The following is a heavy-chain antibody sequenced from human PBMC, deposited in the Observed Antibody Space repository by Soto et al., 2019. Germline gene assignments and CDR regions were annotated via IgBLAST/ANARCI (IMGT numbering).Heavy chain of an antibody. CDR1: GFTFSSYS. J-gene: IGHJ4*02. D-gene: IGHD1-26*01. CDR2: ISSSSSYI. V-gene: IGHV3-21*01. CDR3: ARTGSPATGPDY. Sequence: GGSLRLSCAASGFTFSSYSMNWVRQAPGKGLEWVSSISSSSSYIYYADSVKGRFTISRDNAKNSLYLQMNSLRAEDTAVYYCARTGSPATGPDYWGQGTLVTVSS.